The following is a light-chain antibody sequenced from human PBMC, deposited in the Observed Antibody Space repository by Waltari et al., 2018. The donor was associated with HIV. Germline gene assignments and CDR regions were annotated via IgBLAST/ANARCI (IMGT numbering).Light chain of an antibody. CDR3: QSADSSGTYPDV. V-gene: IGLV3-25*03. CDR1: ALPKQY. Sequence: SYELPQPPSVSVSPGQTARITCPGDALPKQYAYWYQQKPGQAPVLVIYKDNERPSGIPERFSGSSSGTTVTLTISGVQTEDEADYYCQSADSSGTYPDVFGTGTKVTVL. J-gene: IGLJ1*01. CDR2: KDN.